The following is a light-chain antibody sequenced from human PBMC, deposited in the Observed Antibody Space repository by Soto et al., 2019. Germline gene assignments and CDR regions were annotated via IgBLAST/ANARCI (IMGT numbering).Light chain of an antibody. CDR3: QQRSNWPPH. V-gene: IGKV3-11*01. J-gene: IGKJ5*01. CDR2: DAS. CDR1: QSVSSY. Sequence: EIVLTQSPATLSLSPGERATLSCRASQSVSSYLAWYQQKPGQAPRLLIYDASNRATGIPARFSGSGSGTDFTLTISSLEPEDFAVYYCQQRSNWPPHFGQGTRL.